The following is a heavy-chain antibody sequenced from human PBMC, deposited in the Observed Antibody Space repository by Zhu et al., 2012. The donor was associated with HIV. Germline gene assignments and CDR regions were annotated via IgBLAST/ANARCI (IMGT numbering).Heavy chain of an antibody. CDR2: ISASGGSS. Sequence: EVQLLESGGGLVQPGGSLRLSCAASGFTFSRFAMRWVRQAPGKGLEWVSGISASGGSSDYAHSVKGRFTISRDNSKNTLYLQVNSLRAEDTAVYYCAKELLRSGALDIWGQGTLVSVSS. CDR1: GFTFSRFA. CDR3: AKELLRSGALDI. J-gene: IGHJ3*02. V-gene: IGHV3-23*01. D-gene: IGHD3-3*01.